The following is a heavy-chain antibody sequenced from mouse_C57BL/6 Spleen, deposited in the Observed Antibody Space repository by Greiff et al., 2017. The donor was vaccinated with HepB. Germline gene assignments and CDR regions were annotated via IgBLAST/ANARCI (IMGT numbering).Heavy chain of an antibody. J-gene: IGHJ3*01. Sequence: EVHLVESGGGLVQPGGSLKLSCAASGFTFSDYYMYWVRQTPEKRLEWVAYISNGGGSTYYPDTVKGRFTISRDNAKNTLYLQMSRLKSEDTAMYYCARSLTGTRFAYWGQGTLVTVSA. D-gene: IGHD4-1*01. CDR3: ARSLTGTRFAY. V-gene: IGHV5-12*01. CDR1: GFTFSDYY. CDR2: ISNGGGST.